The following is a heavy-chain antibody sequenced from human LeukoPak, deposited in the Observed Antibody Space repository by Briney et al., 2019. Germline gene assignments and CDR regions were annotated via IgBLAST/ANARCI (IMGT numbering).Heavy chain of an antibody. CDR1: GGTFSSYA. CDR2: IIPIFGTA. V-gene: IGHV1-69*13. CDR3: ARELGVVKMDV. Sequence: ASVKVSCKASGGTFSSYAMSWVRQAPGQGLEWMGGIIPIFGTANYAQKFQGRVTLTADESTSTAYMELSSLRSEDTAVYYCARELGVVKMDVWGKGTTVTVSS. J-gene: IGHJ6*04. D-gene: IGHD3-3*01.